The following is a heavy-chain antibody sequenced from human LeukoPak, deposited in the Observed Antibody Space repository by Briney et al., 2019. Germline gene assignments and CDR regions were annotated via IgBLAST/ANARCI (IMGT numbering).Heavy chain of an antibody. V-gene: IGHV5-10-1*01. Sequence: PGESLKISCKGSGYSFSSYWIGWVRQMPGKGLEWMGRIDPSDSYTNYSPSFQGHITISADKSISTAYLQWSSLKASDTAMFYCARPSVDGSGSYPYWGQGTLVTVSS. CDR1: GYSFSSYW. D-gene: IGHD3-10*01. CDR3: ARPSVDGSGSYPY. CDR2: IDPSDSYT. J-gene: IGHJ4*02.